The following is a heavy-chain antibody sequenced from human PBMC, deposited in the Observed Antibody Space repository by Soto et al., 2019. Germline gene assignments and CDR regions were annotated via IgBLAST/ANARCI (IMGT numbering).Heavy chain of an antibody. CDR3: ARGSAGYYDSSGYYLDY. Sequence: PGESLKISCKGSGYSFTSYWIGWVRQMPGKGLEWMGIIYPGDSDTRYSPSFQGQVTISADKSISTAYLQWSSLKASDTAMYYCARGSAGYYDSSGYYLDYWGQGTLVTVSS. CDR2: IYPGDSDT. V-gene: IGHV5-51*01. CDR1: GYSFTSYW. D-gene: IGHD3-22*01. J-gene: IGHJ4*02.